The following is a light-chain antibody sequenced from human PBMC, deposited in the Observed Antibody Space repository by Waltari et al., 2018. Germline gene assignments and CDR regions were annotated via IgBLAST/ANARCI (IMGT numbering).Light chain of an antibody. CDR3: QHYLRLPVT. CDR1: ESVSRA. CDR2: GAS. Sequence: EIALTPSPGTLSLSVGERATVSCRASESVSRALAWYQQKPGQAPRLLIYGASTRATSIPDRFSGSGSGTDFSLTISRLEPDDFAVYYCQHYLRLPVTFGQGTTVEI. J-gene: IGKJ1*01. V-gene: IGKV3-20*01.